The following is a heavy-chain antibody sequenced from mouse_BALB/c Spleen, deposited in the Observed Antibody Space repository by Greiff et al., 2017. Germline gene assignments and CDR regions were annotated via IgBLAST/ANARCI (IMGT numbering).Heavy chain of an antibody. J-gene: IGHJ4*01. CDR3: ARGDYGDYGYAMDY. Sequence: VQLQQSGPELVKPGASVKISCKASGYTFTDYYMNWVKQSHGKSLEWIGLVNPNNGGTSYNQKFKGKATLTVDKSSSTAYMELRSLTSEDSAVYYGARGDYGDYGYAMDYWGQGTSVTVSS. CDR2: VNPNNGGT. D-gene: IGHD2-13*01. CDR1: GYTFTDYY. V-gene: IGHV1-26*01.